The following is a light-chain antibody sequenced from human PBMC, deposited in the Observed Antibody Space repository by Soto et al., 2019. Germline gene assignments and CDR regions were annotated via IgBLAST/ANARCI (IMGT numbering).Light chain of an antibody. CDR3: QQYGSSPWT. CDR2: GAS. J-gene: IGKJ1*01. CDR1: QSVSSTY. Sequence: VLTQSPGTLSLSPGERATLPCRASQSVSSTYLAWYQQKPGQAPGLLIYGASIRATGIPDRFSGSGSGTDFTLTISRLEPEDFAVYYCQQYGSSPWTFGQGTKVDIK. V-gene: IGKV3-20*01.